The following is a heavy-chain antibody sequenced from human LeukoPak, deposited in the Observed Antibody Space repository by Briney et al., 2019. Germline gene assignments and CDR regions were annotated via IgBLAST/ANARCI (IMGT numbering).Heavy chain of an antibody. V-gene: IGHV4-59*08. D-gene: IGHD6-6*01. J-gene: IGHJ4*02. CDR3: ATIAGSSSY. CDR1: GGSISSYY. CDR2: IYYSGST. Sequence: PSETLSLTCTVSGGSISSYYWSWIRQPPGKGLEWIGYIYYSGSTDYNPSLKSRVTISVDTSKNQFSLKLTSVTAADTAVYYCATIAGSSSYWGQGTLVTVSS.